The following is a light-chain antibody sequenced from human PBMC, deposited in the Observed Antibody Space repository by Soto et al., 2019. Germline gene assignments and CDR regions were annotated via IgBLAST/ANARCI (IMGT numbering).Light chain of an antibody. CDR1: NIGSKS. CDR2: GSG. CDR3: QSYDSSLSGYV. V-gene: IGLV1-40*01. J-gene: IGLJ1*01. Sequence: ELTQPPSVSVAPGQTASIACGGNNIGSKSVHWYQQLPGTAPKVVIYGSGNRPSGVPDRFSGSKSGTSASLAIAGLQAEDEADYYCQSYDSSLSGYVFGTGTKLTVL.